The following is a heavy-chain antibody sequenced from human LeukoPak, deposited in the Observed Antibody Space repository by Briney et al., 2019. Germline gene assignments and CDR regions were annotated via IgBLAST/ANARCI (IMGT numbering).Heavy chain of an antibody. CDR1: GFRFASSW. CDR2: IYPGDSDT. D-gene: IGHD2-15*01. V-gene: IGHV5-51*01. J-gene: IGHJ3*01. Sequence: GESLKISCQTSGFRFASSWIGWVRQTPGKGLEWMGIIYPGDSDTRYSPPFQGQVTISVDKSTNTAYLQWSSLKASDTAMYYCARDLAATEDAFDFRGQGTMVTVSS. CDR3: ARDLAATEDAFDF.